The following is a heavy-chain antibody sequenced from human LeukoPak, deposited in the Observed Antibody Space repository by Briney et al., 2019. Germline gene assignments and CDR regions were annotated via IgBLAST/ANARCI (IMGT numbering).Heavy chain of an antibody. Sequence: PSETLSLTCTVSGGSFSSSSYYWGWLRQPPGKGLEWLGSIYYSGSTYYNPSLKSRVTISVDTSKNQFSLKLNSVTAADTAVYYCARHRPGVVVTAITDYWGQGTLVTVSS. D-gene: IGHD2-21*02. CDR2: IYYSGST. CDR1: GGSFSSSSYY. CDR3: ARHRPGVVVTAITDY. V-gene: IGHV4-39*01. J-gene: IGHJ4*02.